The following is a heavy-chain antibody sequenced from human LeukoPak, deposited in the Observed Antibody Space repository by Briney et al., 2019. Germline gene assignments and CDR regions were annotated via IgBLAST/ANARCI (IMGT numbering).Heavy chain of an antibody. CDR2: MNPNSGNT. V-gene: IGHV1-8*01. CDR1: GYTFTSYD. CDR3: ARRTYDFWSGYQQSYYFDY. J-gene: IGHJ4*02. D-gene: IGHD3-3*01. Sequence: ASVKVSCKASGYTFTSYDIHWVRQATGQGLEWMGWMNPNSGNTGYAQKFQGRVTMTRNTSISTAYMELSSLRSEDTAVYYCARRTYDFWSGYQQSYYFDYWGQGTLVTVSS.